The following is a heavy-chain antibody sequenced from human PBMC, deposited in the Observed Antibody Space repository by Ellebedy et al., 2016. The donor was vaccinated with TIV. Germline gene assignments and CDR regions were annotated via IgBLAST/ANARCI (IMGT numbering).Heavy chain of an antibody. V-gene: IGHV3-30*04. CDR3: AREVWYPAS. CDR2: VLEDGLQK. Sequence: GESLKISCGASGFRFYSYLMHWVRQAPGKGLEWVAVVLEDGLQKYYADSVKGRFTISRDNAKNTLYLQMNGLRAEDTAVYYCAREVWYPASWGQGTLVTVSS. D-gene: IGHD6-13*01. CDR1: GFRFYSYL. J-gene: IGHJ4*02.